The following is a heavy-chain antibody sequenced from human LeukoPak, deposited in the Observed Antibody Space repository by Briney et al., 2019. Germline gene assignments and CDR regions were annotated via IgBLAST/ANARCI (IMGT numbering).Heavy chain of an antibody. Sequence: SETLSLTCTVSGGSIGSYYWSWIRQPPGKALEWIGYIYYSGTTNYNPSLKSRVTMSVDTSKNQFSLKLNSTTAADTAVYYCARHGTVAGPFQHWGQGTLVAVSS. CDR3: ARHGTVAGPFQH. CDR1: GGSIGSYY. J-gene: IGHJ1*01. V-gene: IGHV4-59*08. D-gene: IGHD2-8*02. CDR2: IYYSGTT.